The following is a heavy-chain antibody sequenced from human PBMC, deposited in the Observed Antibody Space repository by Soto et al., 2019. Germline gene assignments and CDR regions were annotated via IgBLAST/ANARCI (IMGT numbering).Heavy chain of an antibody. CDR3: ARGQQVVVVQERYYYVMDV. J-gene: IGHJ6*02. CDR1: GGAVSGYY. V-gene: IGHV4-34*01. Sequence: SETLSLTCDVYGGAVSGYYWSCIRQPPGKGLEWIVEINTSGSTNYNPSLKSRVTISVDTSKNHFSLKLSSVTAADTAVYYCARGQQVVVVQERYYYVMDVGGQGTLVTVSS. D-gene: IGHD2-2*01. CDR2: INTSGST.